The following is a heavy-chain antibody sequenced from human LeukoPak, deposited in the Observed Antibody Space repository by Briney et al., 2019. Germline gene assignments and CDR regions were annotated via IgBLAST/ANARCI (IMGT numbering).Heavy chain of an antibody. J-gene: IGHJ4*02. CDR2: INHSGST. Sequence: SETLSLTCAVYGGSFSGYYWSWIRQLPGKGLEWIGEINHSGSTNYNPSLKSRVTMSAYTSNNQFSLNLTFVTAADTAIYYRARRITSMSNYYFDSWGQGTLVTVSS. V-gene: IGHV4-34*01. CDR3: ARRITSMSNYYFDS. D-gene: IGHD5-18*01. CDR1: GGSFSGYY.